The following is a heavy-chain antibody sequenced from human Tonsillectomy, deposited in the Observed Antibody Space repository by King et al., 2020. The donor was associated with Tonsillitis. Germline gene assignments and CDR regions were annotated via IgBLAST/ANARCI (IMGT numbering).Heavy chain of an antibody. CDR2: IYPGDSDT. J-gene: IGHJ3*02. CDR3: ASRPGMGRIGPAGAFDI. D-gene: IGHD6-13*01. CDR1: GYSFTTYW. V-gene: IGHV5-51*01. Sequence: VQLVESGAEVKKPGESLKISCKGSGYSFTTYWIGWVRQMPGKGLEWMGIIYPGDSDTRYSPSFQGQVTISADKSISTAYLQWRSLKASDTAMYYCASRPGMGRIGPAGAFDIWGQGTMVTVSS.